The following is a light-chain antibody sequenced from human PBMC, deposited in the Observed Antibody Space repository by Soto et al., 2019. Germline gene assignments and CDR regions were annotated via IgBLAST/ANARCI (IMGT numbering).Light chain of an antibody. CDR1: QGISHY. CDR2: GVS. CDR3: QQSYDAQFT. V-gene: IGKV1-39*01. Sequence: DIQLTQSPSSLAASVGDEVTITCRASQGISHYLTWYQQKPGRAPTLLIDGVSTLQSGVPPRFSGGGSATEFTLTISNLQLEDFATYYCQQSYDAQFTFGGGTRVEIK. J-gene: IGKJ4*01.